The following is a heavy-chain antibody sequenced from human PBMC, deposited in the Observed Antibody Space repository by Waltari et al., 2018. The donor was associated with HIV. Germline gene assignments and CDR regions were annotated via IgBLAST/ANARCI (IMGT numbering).Heavy chain of an antibody. D-gene: IGHD1-26*01. CDR3: ARDGVGDAAFDY. Sequence: QVQVLQSAPEVRKPGASVKVSCRAYAYNFTGYYMHWVRHAPGQGLEWMGWINPNSGNTHLAQKFKGKVTMTRVTSIRTAYLEMRRLKSDDTAIYYCARDGVGDAAFDYWGQGTLVTVS. V-gene: IGHV1-2*02. CDR2: INPNSGNT. J-gene: IGHJ4*02. CDR1: AYNFTGYY.